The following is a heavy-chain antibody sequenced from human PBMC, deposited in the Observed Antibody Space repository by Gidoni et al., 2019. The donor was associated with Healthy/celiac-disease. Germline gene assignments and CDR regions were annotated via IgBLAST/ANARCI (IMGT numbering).Heavy chain of an antibody. Sequence: EVQLVESGGGLVQPGGSLKLSCAASGFTFSGSAMHWVRQASGKGLEWVGRIRSKANSYATAYAASVKGRFTISRDDSKNTAYLQMNSLKTEDTAVYYCTLDTAMVNGYWGQGTLVTVSS. CDR2: IRSKANSYAT. J-gene: IGHJ4*02. V-gene: IGHV3-73*02. CDR1: GFTFSGSA. CDR3: TLDTAMVNGY. D-gene: IGHD5-18*01.